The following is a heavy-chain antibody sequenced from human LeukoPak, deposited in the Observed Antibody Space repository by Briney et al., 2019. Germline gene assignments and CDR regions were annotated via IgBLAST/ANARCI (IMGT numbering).Heavy chain of an antibody. Sequence: SVKVSCKASGGTFSTYGFSWVRQAPGQGLEWMGGIIPIFGIPNYAQKFQGRVTISADESTSTAYMELRSLRSEDTAVYLCARGEIENYSYYYMDVWGKGTTVTISS. J-gene: IGHJ6*03. V-gene: IGHV1-69*13. CDR3: ARGEIENYSYYYMDV. CDR2: IIPIFGIP. CDR1: GGTFSTYG.